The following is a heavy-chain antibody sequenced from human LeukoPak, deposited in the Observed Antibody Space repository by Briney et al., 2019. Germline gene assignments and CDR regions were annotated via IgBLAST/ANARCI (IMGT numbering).Heavy chain of an antibody. CDR1: GGSISSGGYY. Sequence: SETLSLTCTVSGGSISSGGYYWSWIRQHPGKGLEWIGYIYYSGSTYYNPSLKSRVTISVDTSKNQFSLKLSSVTAADTAVYYCARGKVTFGGVIVDLDYWGQGTLVTVSS. CDR2: IYYSGST. D-gene: IGHD3-16*02. V-gene: IGHV4-31*03. J-gene: IGHJ4*02. CDR3: ARGKVTFGGVIVDLDY.